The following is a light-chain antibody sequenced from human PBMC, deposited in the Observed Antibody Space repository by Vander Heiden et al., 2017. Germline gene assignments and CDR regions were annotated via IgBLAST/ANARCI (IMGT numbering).Light chain of an antibody. CDR2: EKN. CDR1: SSNIGNNS. J-gene: IGLJ2*01. Sequence: QSVLTQPPSVSAAPGQKVTISCSGSSSNIGNNSVSWYQQLPGTAPKLLIYEKNKRTSGVPDRISGSKYGTSTTPGNTGPPKGDEADYYCGTWDSSLSAVVFGGGTKLTVL. V-gene: IGLV1-51*01. CDR3: GTWDSSLSAVV.